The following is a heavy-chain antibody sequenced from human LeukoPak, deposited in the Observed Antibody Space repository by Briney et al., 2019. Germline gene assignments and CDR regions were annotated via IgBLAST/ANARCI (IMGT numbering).Heavy chain of an antibody. CDR3: AKGTSSFDY. CDR2: ISGSGGSK. Sequence: PGGSLRLSCAASGFTFSSYAMNWVRQAPGKGLEWVSTISGSGGSKHYADSVEGRFTISRDNSKNTLYLQMNSLRAEDTAVYYCAKGTSSFDYWGQGTLVTVSS. CDR1: GFTFSSYA. D-gene: IGHD2-2*01. V-gene: IGHV3-23*01. J-gene: IGHJ4*02.